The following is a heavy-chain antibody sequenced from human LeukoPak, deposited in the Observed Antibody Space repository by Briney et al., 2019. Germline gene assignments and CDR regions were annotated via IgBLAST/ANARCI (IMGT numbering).Heavy chain of an antibody. CDR2: ISYDGSNK. CDR1: GFTFSSYG. CDR3: AKDLYDSSSYYFGIDY. D-gene: IGHD3-22*01. Sequence: GGSLRLSCAASGFTFSSYGMHWVRQAPGKGLEWVAVISYDGSNKYYADSVKGRFTISRDNSKNTLYLQMNSLRAEDTAVYYCAKDLYDSSSYYFGIDYWGQGTLVTVSS. V-gene: IGHV3-30*18. J-gene: IGHJ4*02.